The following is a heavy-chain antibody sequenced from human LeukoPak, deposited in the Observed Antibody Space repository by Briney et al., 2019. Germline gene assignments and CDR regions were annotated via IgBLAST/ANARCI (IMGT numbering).Heavy chain of an antibody. CDR1: GDSFDSGAFF. D-gene: IGHD2-8*01. V-gene: IGHV4-39*01. CDR3: ARLNGVTVFRAVIPEGWFDP. Sequence: SETLSLTCTVSGDSFDSGAFFWAWVRQAPGKGLEYVGSINFRGEAYYAESLKARVTIYADMSNSQFSLALKSVSASDTAVYYCARLNGVTVFRAVIPEGWFDPWGQGTLVTVSS. CDR2: INFRGEA. J-gene: IGHJ5*02.